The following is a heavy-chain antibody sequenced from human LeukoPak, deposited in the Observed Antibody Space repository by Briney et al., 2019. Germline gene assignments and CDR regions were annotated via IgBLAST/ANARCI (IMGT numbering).Heavy chain of an antibody. CDR1: GFPVSSNY. Sequence: GGSLRLPCAASGFPVSSNYMSWVRQAPGEGLEWVSLIYSGGSTYYADSVKGRFTISRDNSKNTLYLQMNSLRVEDTAVYVCASHKWESLTLDYWGQGTLVTVSS. CDR3: ASHKWESLTLDY. J-gene: IGHJ4*02. D-gene: IGHD1-26*01. CDR2: IYSGGST. V-gene: IGHV3-53*01.